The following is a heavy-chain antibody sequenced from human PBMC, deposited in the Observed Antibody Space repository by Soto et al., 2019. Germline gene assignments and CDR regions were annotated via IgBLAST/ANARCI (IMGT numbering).Heavy chain of an antibody. J-gene: IGHJ4*02. Sequence: GGSLRLSCAASGFTFSGYSMNWVRPAPGKGLEWVSSISSSSSYIYYADSVKGRFTISRDNAKNSLYLQMNSLRAEDTAVYYCARVSYDFWSGYHPPTFDYWGQGTLVTVSS. V-gene: IGHV3-21*01. CDR2: ISSSSSYI. D-gene: IGHD3-3*01. CDR1: GFTFSGYS. CDR3: ARVSYDFWSGYHPPTFDY.